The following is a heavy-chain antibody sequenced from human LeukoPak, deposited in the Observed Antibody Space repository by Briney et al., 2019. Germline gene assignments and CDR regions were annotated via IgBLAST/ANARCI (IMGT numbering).Heavy chain of an antibody. CDR1: GFTFSNYG. CDR2: IRYDGNNK. Sequence: GGSLRLSCGASGFTFSNYGMLWVRQAPGKGLEWVSFIRYDGNNKLYADSVKGRFTISGDNSKNTLYLHVNSLRVEDTALYYCVKDNPLDYWGQGTLVTVSS. J-gene: IGHJ4*02. CDR3: VKDNPLDY. V-gene: IGHV3-30*02. D-gene: IGHD1-14*01.